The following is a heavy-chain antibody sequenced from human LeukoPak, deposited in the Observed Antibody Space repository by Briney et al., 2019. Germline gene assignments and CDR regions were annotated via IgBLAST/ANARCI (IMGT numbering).Heavy chain of an antibody. J-gene: IGHJ5*02. V-gene: IGHV4-59*08. CDR3: AGLHFASAEEFDP. D-gene: IGHD1-14*01. CDR1: GTSIRGHY. Sequence: PSETRSLTCTVYGTSIRGHYWSWIRQPPGKGLEWIGYIYSNGNILYNPFLKSRVTLSVDTFNNQFSLSLNFVTAADTAVYYCAGLHFASAEEFDPWGQGTLVTVSS. CDR2: IYSNGNI.